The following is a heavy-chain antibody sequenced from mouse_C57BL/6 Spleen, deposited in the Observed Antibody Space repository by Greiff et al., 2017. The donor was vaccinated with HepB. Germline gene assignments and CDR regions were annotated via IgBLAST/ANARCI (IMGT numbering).Heavy chain of an antibody. Sequence: VQLQQSGPELVKPGASVKISCKASGYTFTDYYMNWVKQSHGKSLEWIGDINPNNGGTSYNQKFKGKATLTVDKSSSTAYMELRSLTSEDSAVYYCARGGGLWLRRPFDYWGQGTTLTVSS. CDR1: GYTFTDYY. J-gene: IGHJ2*01. CDR2: INPNNGGT. D-gene: IGHD2-2*01. CDR3: ARGGGLWLRRPFDY. V-gene: IGHV1-26*01.